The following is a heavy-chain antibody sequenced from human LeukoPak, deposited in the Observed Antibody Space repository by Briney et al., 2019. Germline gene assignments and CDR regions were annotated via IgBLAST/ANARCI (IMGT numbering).Heavy chain of an antibody. CDR3: ARAAPSSATTAFDI. Sequence: SVKVSCKASGGTFSSYAISWVRQAPGQGLEWMGRIIPIFGTANYAQKFQGRVTITTDESTSTAYMELSSLGSEDTAVYYCARAAPSSATTAFDIWGQGTMVTVSS. J-gene: IGHJ3*02. CDR2: IIPIFGTA. V-gene: IGHV1-69*05. D-gene: IGHD6-25*01. CDR1: GGTFSSYA.